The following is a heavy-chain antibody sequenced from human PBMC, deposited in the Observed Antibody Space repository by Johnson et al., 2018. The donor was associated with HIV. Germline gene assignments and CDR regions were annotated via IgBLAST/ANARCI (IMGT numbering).Heavy chain of an antibody. CDR2: VSYDGSNK. CDR1: GFTFSSYG. J-gene: IGHJ3*02. CDR3: ARGEEEQLGDAFDI. V-gene: IGHV3-30*03. D-gene: IGHD6-6*01. Sequence: MQLVESGGGVVQPGRSLRLSCVASGFTFSSYGMHWVRQAPGKGLEWVAIVSYDGSNKYYADSVKGRFTISRDNSKNTLYLQMNSLRAEDTAVYYCARGEEEQLGDAFDIWGQGTMVTVSS.